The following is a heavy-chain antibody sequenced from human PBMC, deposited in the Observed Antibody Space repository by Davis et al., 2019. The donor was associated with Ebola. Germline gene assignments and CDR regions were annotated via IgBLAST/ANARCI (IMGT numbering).Heavy chain of an antibody. CDR2: IYYSGST. D-gene: IGHD5-12*01. CDR3: ARGLRGYSGYGYNYYGMDV. Sequence: MPSETLSLTCTVSGGSISYYYWTWIRQPPGKGLEWIGYIYYSGSTNYNPSLKSRFTIAVETSKNQFSLNLSSVTAADTAVYYCARGLRGYSGYGYNYYGMDVWGQGTTVTVSS. J-gene: IGHJ6*02. CDR1: GGSISYYY. V-gene: IGHV4-59*01.